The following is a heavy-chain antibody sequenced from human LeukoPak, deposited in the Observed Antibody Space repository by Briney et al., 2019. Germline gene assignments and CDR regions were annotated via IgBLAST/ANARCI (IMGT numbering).Heavy chain of an antibody. Sequence: ASVKVSCKASGYTFTGYYMHWVRQAPGQGLEWMGWINPNSGGTNYAQKFQGWVTMTRDTSISTAYMELSRLRSDDTAVYYCARGLYVAGEEFNDWGQGTLVTVSS. V-gene: IGHV1-2*04. D-gene: IGHD6-19*01. CDR2: INPNSGGT. CDR3: ARGLYVAGEEFND. CDR1: GYTFTGYY. J-gene: IGHJ4*02.